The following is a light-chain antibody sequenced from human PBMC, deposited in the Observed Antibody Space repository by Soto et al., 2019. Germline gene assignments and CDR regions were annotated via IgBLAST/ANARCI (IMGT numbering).Light chain of an antibody. J-gene: IGLJ1*01. CDR2: GNT. Sequence: QSLLTQPPSVSGAPGQRVTISCTGSSSNIGIGYDVHWYQQFPGTAPKLLIYGNTKRPSGVPDRFSGSKSGTSASLAITGLQAEDEAEDYCQSYDSSLSGFYVFGSGSKVTVL. CDR1: SSNIGIGYD. CDR3: QSYDSSLSGFYV. V-gene: IGLV1-40*01.